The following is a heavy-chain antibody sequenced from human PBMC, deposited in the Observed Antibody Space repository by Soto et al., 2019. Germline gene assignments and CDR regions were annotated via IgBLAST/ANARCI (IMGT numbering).Heavy chain of an antibody. D-gene: IGHD2-21*02. CDR2: IHSDGSST. Sequence: EVQLVESEGGLVQRGGSLRLSCAASGFTFNYYWMHWVRQAPGQGLVWVSHIHSDGSSTNYSGSVKGRFTISRDNAKNTLYLQMNSLRAEDTAVYYCARGDKGGFDLWGQGTTVTVSS. V-gene: IGHV3-74*01. CDR3: ARGDKGGFDL. CDR1: GFTFNYYW. J-gene: IGHJ3*01.